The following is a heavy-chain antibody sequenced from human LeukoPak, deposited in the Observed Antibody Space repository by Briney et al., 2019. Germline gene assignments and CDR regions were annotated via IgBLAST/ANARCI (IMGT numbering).Heavy chain of an antibody. Sequence: PGGSLRLSCAASGFTFSRNGMHWVRQAPGKGLEWVALIYYGGGNKYYVDSVKGRLTISRDNSKNMLYLQMNSLRAEDTAVYYCARDLLYSGSYSWYFDLWGRGIPVTVSS. D-gene: IGHD1-26*01. V-gene: IGHV3-33*01. CDR3: ARDLLYSGSYSWYFDL. CDR2: IYYGGGNK. J-gene: IGHJ2*01. CDR1: GFTFSRNG.